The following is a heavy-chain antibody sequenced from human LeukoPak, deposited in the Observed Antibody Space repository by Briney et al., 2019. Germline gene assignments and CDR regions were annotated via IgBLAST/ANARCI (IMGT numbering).Heavy chain of an antibody. CDR3: ARDKAYYDFWSGCYMVLIDYYYGMDV. J-gene: IGHJ6*02. CDR2: ISAYNGNT. D-gene: IGHD3-3*01. CDR1: GYTFTSYG. Sequence: ASVKVSCKASGYTFTSYGISWVRQAPGQGLEWMGWISAYNGNTNYAQKLQGRVTMTTDTSTSTAYMELRSLRSDDTAVYYCARDKAYYDFWSGCYMVLIDYYYGMDVWGQGTTVTVSS. V-gene: IGHV1-18*01.